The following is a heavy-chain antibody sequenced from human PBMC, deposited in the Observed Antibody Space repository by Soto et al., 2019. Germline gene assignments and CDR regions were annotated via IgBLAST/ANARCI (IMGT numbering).Heavy chain of an antibody. J-gene: IGHJ5*02. V-gene: IGHV5-51*01. CDR3: ARRLNWNSIMNWLDA. CDR2: VYPGDSAT. D-gene: IGHD3-16*01. Sequence: PGESLKISCRTSGYSFPTYWIAWVRQMPGKGLEWMGAVYPGDSATRYSPSFQGHVTISADKSIKTAFLQWSSLNASDTAMYYCARRLNWNSIMNWLDAWGQGTLVTVSS. CDR1: GYSFPTYW.